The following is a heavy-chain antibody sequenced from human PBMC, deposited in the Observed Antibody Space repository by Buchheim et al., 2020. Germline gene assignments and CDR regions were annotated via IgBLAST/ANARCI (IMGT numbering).Heavy chain of an antibody. CDR3: ARVVAAAGTNWFDP. V-gene: IGHV4-61*02. J-gene: IGHJ5*02. CDR1: GGSISSGSYY. D-gene: IGHD6-13*01. Sequence: QVQLQESGPGLVKPSQTLSLTCTVSGGSISSGSYYWSWIRQPAGKGLEWIGRIYTSGSTNYNPSLKSRVTISVDTYKNHFSLKLSSVTAADTAVYYCARVVAAAGTNWFDPWGQGTL. CDR2: IYTSGST.